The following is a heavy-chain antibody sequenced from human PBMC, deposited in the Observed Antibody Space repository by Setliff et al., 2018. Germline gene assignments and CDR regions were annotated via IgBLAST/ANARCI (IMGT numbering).Heavy chain of an antibody. D-gene: IGHD3-10*01. CDR2: IYTGGST. CDR1: GFTVSSSY. Sequence: GGSLRLSCAASGFTVSSSYMTWVRQAPEKGLEWVSVIYTGGSTYYADSMKDLFTLSRDTSKNTLYLQMNSLRTEDTAVYYCARGSYGSGSPVYVWFDPWGPGTLVTVSS. CDR3: ARGSYGSGSPVYVWFDP. V-gene: IGHV3-66*02. J-gene: IGHJ5*02.